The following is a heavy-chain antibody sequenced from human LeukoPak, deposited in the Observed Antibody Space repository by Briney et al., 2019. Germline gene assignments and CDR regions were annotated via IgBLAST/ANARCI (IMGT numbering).Heavy chain of an antibody. V-gene: IGHV3-23*01. CDR1: GFTFSTYA. J-gene: IGHJ4*02. CDR3: AVVGALYYFDY. Sequence: GGSLRLSCAASGFTFSTYAMSWVRQAPGKGLEWVSAINNSGGRTYYADSVKGRFTISRDNAKSSLYLQMNSLRAEDTAVYYCAVVGALYYFDYWGQGTLVTVSS. CDR2: INNSGGRT. D-gene: IGHD1-26*01.